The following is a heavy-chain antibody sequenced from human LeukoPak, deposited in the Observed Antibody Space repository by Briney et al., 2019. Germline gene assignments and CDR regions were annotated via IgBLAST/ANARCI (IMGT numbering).Heavy chain of an antibody. J-gene: IGHJ4*02. CDR1: GGSISSSSYY. V-gene: IGHV4-39*01. Sequence: SETLSLTCTVSGGSISSSSYYWGWIRQPPGKGLEWIGSIYYSGSTYYNPSLKSRVTISVDTSRNQFSLKLSSVTAADTAVYYCARFSGYSSGWLRTFYFDYWGQGTLVTVSP. D-gene: IGHD6-19*01. CDR3: ARFSGYSSGWLRTFYFDY. CDR2: IYYSGST.